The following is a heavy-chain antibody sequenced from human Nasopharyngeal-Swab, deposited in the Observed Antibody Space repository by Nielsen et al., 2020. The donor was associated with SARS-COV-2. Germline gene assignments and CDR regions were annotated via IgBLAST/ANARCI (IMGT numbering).Heavy chain of an antibody. Sequence: GEALKISCAASGFTVRSYAIRWVSQAPGKGLEWVSVISGSDYTTYYADSVKGRFTISRDNSKNTVNLQMNSLRVEDTAIYYCAKDRDSGDDSDDYYHYYGMDVWGQGTTVTVFS. D-gene: IGHD5-12*01. CDR3: AKDRDSGDDSDDYYHYYGMDV. CDR2: ISGSDYTT. CDR1: GFTVRSYA. J-gene: IGHJ6*02. V-gene: IGHV3-23*01.